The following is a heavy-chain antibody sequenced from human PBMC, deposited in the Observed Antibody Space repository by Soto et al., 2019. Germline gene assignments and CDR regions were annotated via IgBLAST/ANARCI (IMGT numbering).Heavy chain of an antibody. J-gene: IGHJ6*02. CDR1: GFTFYSYA. D-gene: IGHD6-13*01. V-gene: IGHV3-33*01. Sequence: GGSLRLPCAASGFTFYSYAMHWVRQAPGKGLDWLSFISYDGSNKYYGDSVKGRFTISRDNSRNSLYLQMNSLRAEDTAVYYCARERIAAAGSQYYYGMDVWGQGTTVTVSS. CDR3: ARERIAAAGSQYYYGMDV. CDR2: ISYDGSNK.